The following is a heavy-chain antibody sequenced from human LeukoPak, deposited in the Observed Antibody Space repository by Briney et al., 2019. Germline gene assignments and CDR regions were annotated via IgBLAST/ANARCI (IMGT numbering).Heavy chain of an antibody. CDR1: GFTFSNAW. CDR2: IKSKTDGGTT. D-gene: IGHD3-10*01. J-gene: IGHJ4*02. Sequence: GRSLRLSCAASGFTFSNAWMSWVRQAPGKGLEWVGRIKSKTDGGTTDYAAPVKGRFTISRDDSKNTLYLQMNSLKTEDTAVYYCTTSFPGELLGYWGQGTLVTVSS. CDR3: TTSFPGELLGY. V-gene: IGHV3-15*01.